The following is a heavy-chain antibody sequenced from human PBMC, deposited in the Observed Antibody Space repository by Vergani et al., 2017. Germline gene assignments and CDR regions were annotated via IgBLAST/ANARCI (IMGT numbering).Heavy chain of an antibody. D-gene: IGHD3-3*01. CDR2: INHSGST. V-gene: IGHV4-34*01. J-gene: IGHJ6*02. CDR3: ARETPPVYDFWSGYYLDV. CDR1: GGSFSGYY. Sequence: QVQLPQWGAGLLKPSETLSLTCAVYGGSFSGYYWSWIRQPPGKGLEWIGEINHSGSTNYNPSLKSRVTMSVDTSKNQFSLKLSSVTAADTAVYYCARETPPVYDFWSGYYLDVWGQGP.